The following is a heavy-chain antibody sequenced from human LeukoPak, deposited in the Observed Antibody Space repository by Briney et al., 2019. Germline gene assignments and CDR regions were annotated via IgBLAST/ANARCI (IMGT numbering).Heavy chain of an antibody. V-gene: IGHV3-74*01. CDR2: IASDGSST. J-gene: IGHJ4*02. CDR1: GFTFSSYW. Sequence: GGSLRLSCAASGFTFSSYWMNWVRQAPRKGLVWVSRIASDGSSTTYADSVKGRFSISRDNAKNTLYLQMNSRRVEDTVVYYCARGRPHGNDYWGQGTLVTVSS. D-gene: IGHD4-23*01. CDR3: ARGRPHGNDY.